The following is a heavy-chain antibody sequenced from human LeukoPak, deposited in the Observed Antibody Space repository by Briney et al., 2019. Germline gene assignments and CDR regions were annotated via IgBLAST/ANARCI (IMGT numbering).Heavy chain of an antibody. CDR2: ISAYNGNT. Sequence: GASVKVSCKLSGYNSKDAVIVWVRQAPGQGLEWMGWISAYNGNTNYAQKLQGRVTMTTDTSTSTAYMELRSLRSDDTAVYYCARGEVGARVDYWGQGTLVTVSS. J-gene: IGHJ4*02. CDR3: ARGEVGARVDY. V-gene: IGHV1-18*01. CDR1: GYNSKDAV. D-gene: IGHD1-26*01.